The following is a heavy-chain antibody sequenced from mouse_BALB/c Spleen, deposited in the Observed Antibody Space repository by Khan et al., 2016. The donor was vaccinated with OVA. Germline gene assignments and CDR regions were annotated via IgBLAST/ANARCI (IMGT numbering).Heavy chain of an antibody. CDR2: VSTGGSYP. V-gene: IGHV5-6*01. CDR1: GFTFSTYG. D-gene: IGHD1-1*01. CDR3: TRIAYYYDREGLDY. Sequence: EVELVESGGDLVKPGGSLKLSCAASGFTFSTYGMSWVRQTPDKRLEWVATVSTGGSYPYYPDSVKGRFTISRDNAKNTLYLQMSGLKSEDTALFYGTRIAYYYDREGLDYWGQGTLVTVSA. J-gene: IGHJ3*01.